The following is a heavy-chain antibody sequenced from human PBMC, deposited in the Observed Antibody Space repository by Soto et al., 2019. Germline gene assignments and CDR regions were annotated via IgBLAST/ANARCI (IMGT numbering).Heavy chain of an antibody. CDR1: GFTFSSYA. V-gene: IGHV3-30-3*01. Sequence: QVQLVESGGGVVQPGRSLRLSCAASGFTFSSYAMHWVRQAPGKGLEWVAVISYDGSNKYYADSVKGRFSISRDNSKNTLYLQMNSLRAEDTAVYYCARAQGFYYGMDVWGQGTTVTVSS. J-gene: IGHJ6*02. CDR3: ARAQGFYYGMDV. CDR2: ISYDGSNK.